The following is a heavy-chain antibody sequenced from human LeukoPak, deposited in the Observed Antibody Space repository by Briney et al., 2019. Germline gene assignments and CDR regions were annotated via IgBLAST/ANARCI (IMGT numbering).Heavy chain of an antibody. CDR3: ARTSITAATFFDY. Sequence: SETLSLTCTVSGGSINNYYWSWIRQPAGKGLDWIGRVYSSGNTHYNPSLQSRVTISVDTSKNQFSLKLSSMTAADTAVYYCARTSITAATFFDYWGQGTLVTVSS. J-gene: IGHJ4*02. CDR2: VYSSGNT. CDR1: GGSINNYY. V-gene: IGHV4-4*07. D-gene: IGHD1-26*01.